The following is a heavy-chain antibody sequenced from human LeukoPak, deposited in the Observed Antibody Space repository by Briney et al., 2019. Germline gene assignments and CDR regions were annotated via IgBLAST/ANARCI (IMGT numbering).Heavy chain of an antibody. V-gene: IGHV4-39*07. Sequence: SETLSLTCTVSGGSISSSSYYWGWIRQPPGKGLEWIGGIYYSGSTYYNPSLKSRVTISVDTSKNQFSLKLSSVTAADTAVYYCARAQYYDFWSGYPKVNWFDPWGQGTLVTVSS. J-gene: IGHJ5*02. D-gene: IGHD3-3*01. CDR1: GGSISSSSYY. CDR3: ARAQYYDFWSGYPKVNWFDP. CDR2: IYYSGST.